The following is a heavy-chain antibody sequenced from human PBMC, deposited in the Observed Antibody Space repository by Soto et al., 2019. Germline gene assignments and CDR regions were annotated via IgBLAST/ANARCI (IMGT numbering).Heavy chain of an antibody. Sequence: ELPLLESGGGLVQPGGSLRLSCAASGFTFSSYAMSWVRQAPGKGLEWVSVISGSGGSTYYADSVKGRFTISRDNSKNTLYLQMNSLRAEDTAVYYCAKDPHGDYLLNWFDPWGQGTLVTVSS. CDR2: ISGSGGST. D-gene: IGHD4-17*01. CDR3: AKDPHGDYLLNWFDP. CDR1: GFTFSSYA. V-gene: IGHV3-23*01. J-gene: IGHJ5*02.